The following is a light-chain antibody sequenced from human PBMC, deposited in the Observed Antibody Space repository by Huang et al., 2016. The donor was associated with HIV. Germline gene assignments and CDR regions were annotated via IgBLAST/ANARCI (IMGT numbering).Light chain of an antibody. CDR2: GAS. Sequence: EIVLTQSPGTLSLSPGERATLTCRASQSVRSNYLAGYQETPGQAPRRLLYGASSRAPGSPDRFSGRGSGTGFTITIGRLEPEDFAVYYCHQYGGSPGTFGQGTKLEIK. CDR1: QSVRSNY. J-gene: IGKJ2*01. CDR3: HQYGGSPGT. V-gene: IGKV3-20*01.